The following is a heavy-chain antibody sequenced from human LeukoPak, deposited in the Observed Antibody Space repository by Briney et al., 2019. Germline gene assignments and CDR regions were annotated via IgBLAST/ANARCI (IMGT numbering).Heavy chain of an antibody. V-gene: IGHV4-59*08. Sequence: GSLRLSCAASGFTFSSYAMSWVRQAPGKGLEWIGYIYYSGSTNYNPSLKSRVTISVATSKNQFSLKLSSVTAADTAVYYCARHAPARIAAATTIDYWGQGTLVTVPS. J-gene: IGHJ4*02. D-gene: IGHD6-13*01. CDR2: IYYSGST. CDR1: GFTFSSYA. CDR3: ARHAPARIAAATTIDY.